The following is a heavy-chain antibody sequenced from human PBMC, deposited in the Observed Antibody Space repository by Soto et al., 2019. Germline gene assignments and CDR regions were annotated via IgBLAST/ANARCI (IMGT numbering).Heavy chain of an antibody. Sequence: SSETLSLTCAVSGDSVTSNVWWSFVRQPPGKGLEWIGEAYHNGLTDYNPSLKSRVTMSVDTSKNEFSLKLTSLTAADTAIYYCARDAAVPGESDRFDYWGQGTLVTVSS. CDR1: GDSVTSNVW. V-gene: IGHV4-4*02. CDR3: ARDAAVPGESDRFDY. CDR2: AYHNGLT. J-gene: IGHJ4*02. D-gene: IGHD6-19*01.